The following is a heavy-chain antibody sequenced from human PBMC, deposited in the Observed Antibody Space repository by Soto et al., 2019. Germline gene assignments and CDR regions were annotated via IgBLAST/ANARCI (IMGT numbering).Heavy chain of an antibody. J-gene: IGHJ4*02. CDR3: VKNRRYCSGGSCYSYDY. V-gene: IGHV3-64D*08. CDR1: GFTFSSYA. D-gene: IGHD2-15*01. Sequence: GGSLRLSCSASGFTFSSYAMHWVRQAPGKGLEYVSAISSNGGSTYYADSVKGRFTISRDNSKNTLYLQMSSLRAEDTAVYYCVKNRRYCSGGSCYSYDYWGQGTLVTVSS. CDR2: ISSNGGST.